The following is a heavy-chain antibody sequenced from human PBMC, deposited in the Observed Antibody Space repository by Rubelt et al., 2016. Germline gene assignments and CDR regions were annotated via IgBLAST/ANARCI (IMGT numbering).Heavy chain of an antibody. CDR2: IDHRGST. Sequence: QVQLQESGPGLVKSSETLSLTCTVSGFSISSGYFWGWIRQPPGKGLEWIGEIDHRGSTNYNPSLKSRGIMSVDTSRNQFSLKLSSVTAADAAVYYCARDYRNYYYGMDVWGQGTTVTVSS. CDR3: ARDYRNYYYGMDV. V-gene: IGHV4-38-2*02. J-gene: IGHJ6*02. CDR1: GFSISSGYF.